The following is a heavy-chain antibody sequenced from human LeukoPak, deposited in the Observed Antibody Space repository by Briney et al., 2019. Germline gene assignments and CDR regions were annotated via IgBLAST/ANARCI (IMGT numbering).Heavy chain of an antibody. CDR2: VNLQGST. CDR3: ARDGAVAGTGGGLY. V-gene: IGHV4-4*02. Sequence: SGTLSLTCGVSGGSITNTNYWTWVRQPPGKGLEWIGEVNLQGSTNYNPSLMGRVAIAVDTSENHISLQLTSVTAADTAVYYCARDGAVAGTGGGLYWGQGTLVTVSS. D-gene: IGHD6-19*01. CDR1: GGSITNTNY. J-gene: IGHJ4*02.